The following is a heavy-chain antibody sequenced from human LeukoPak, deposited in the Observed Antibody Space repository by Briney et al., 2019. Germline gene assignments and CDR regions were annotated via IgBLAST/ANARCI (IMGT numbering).Heavy chain of an antibody. J-gene: IGHJ6*03. Sequence: ASVKVSCKASGYTFTSYYMHWVRQAPGQGLEWMGIINPSGGSTSYAQKFQGRVTMTRDTSTSTVYMELSSLRSEDTAVYYCAKDGTVAGFGYSPNSYYMDVWGKGTTVTVSS. D-gene: IGHD6-19*01. CDR2: INPSGGST. CDR3: AKDGTVAGFGYSPNSYYMDV. V-gene: IGHV1-46*01. CDR1: GYTFTSYY.